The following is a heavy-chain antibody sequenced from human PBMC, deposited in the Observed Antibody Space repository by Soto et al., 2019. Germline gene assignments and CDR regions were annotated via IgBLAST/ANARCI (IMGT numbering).Heavy chain of an antibody. Sequence: QVQLVESGGGVVQPGRSLRLSCAASGFTFSSYGMHWVRQAPGKGLEWVAVISYDGSNKYYADSVKGRFTISRDNSKNTLYLQMNSLRAEDTAVYYCAKDALGALPSWGQGTLVTVSS. CDR3: AKDALGALPS. CDR2: ISYDGSNK. D-gene: IGHD3-16*01. V-gene: IGHV3-30*18. CDR1: GFTFSSYG. J-gene: IGHJ4*02.